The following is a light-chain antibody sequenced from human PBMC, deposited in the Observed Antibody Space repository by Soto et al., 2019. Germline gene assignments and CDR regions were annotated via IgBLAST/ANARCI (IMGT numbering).Light chain of an antibody. CDR1: QTVKNN. J-gene: IGKJ1*01. CDR3: QQTYRHPRT. V-gene: IGKV1-39*01. Sequence: DIQVTQSPSSVSASVGDSVSFACQSSQTVKNNVNWYQHKRGKAPKLLISGSSNLQNGVPPRFSGSGTGTDFTLTINSLQPEDAATYYCQQTYRHPRTFGQGTSVDIK. CDR2: GSS.